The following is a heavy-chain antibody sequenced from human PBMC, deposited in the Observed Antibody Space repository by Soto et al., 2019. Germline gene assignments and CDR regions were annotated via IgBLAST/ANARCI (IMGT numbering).Heavy chain of an antibody. Sequence: GGSPRLSCAASGFTFSSYLMHWVRQTPGKGLVWVSRITGDGSNTIYEDSVKGRFTISRDNAKNTLYLQMNSLRAEDTAVYYCTRYPTFDYWGQGTLVTVSS. J-gene: IGHJ4*02. CDR2: ITGDGSNT. V-gene: IGHV3-74*01. CDR1: GFTFSSYL. CDR3: TRYPTFDY.